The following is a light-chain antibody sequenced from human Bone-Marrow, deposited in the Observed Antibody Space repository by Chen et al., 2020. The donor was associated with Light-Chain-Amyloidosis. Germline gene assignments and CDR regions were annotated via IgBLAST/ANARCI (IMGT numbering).Light chain of an antibody. J-gene: IGKJ3*01. Sequence: EIVLTQSPGTLSLSPGERATLSCRASQNIAGGSLAWYQQKPGQAPRLLIYDASTRATGVPDRFSGRGSGTDFTLTISRLEPEDFAVYDCQQYGSSPFTFGPGTKVDIK. CDR1: QNIAGGS. CDR2: DAS. V-gene: IGKV3-20*01. CDR3: QQYGSSPFT.